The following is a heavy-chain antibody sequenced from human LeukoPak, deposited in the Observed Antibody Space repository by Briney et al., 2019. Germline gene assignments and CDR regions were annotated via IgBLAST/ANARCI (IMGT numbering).Heavy chain of an antibody. J-gene: IGHJ4*02. CDR3: ARDRGWRQNDN. CDR2: INGDGSAT. D-gene: IGHD5-24*01. V-gene: IGHV3-74*01. Sequence: GGSLRLSCAASGFTFNNYWMQWVRQAPGKGLVWVSIINGDGSATIYADAVKGRFTISRDSAKNTLYLQMTSLRAEDTALYYCARDRGWRQNDNWGQGTLVTVSS. CDR1: GFTFNNYW.